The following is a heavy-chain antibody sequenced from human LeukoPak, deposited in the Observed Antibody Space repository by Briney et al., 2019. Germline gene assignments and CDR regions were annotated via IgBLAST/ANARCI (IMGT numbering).Heavy chain of an antibody. CDR1: GYTFTSYG. CDR2: ISAYNGDT. V-gene: IGHV1-18*01. J-gene: IGHJ4*02. D-gene: IGHD3-10*01. Sequence: ASVKVSCKASGYTFTSYGITWVRQAPGQGLEWMGWISAYNGDTNYAQKLQGRVTMTTDTSTSTAYMELRSLRSDDTAVYYCARGGVGSGSYGYLDYWGQGTLVTVSS. CDR3: ARGGVGSGSYGYLDY.